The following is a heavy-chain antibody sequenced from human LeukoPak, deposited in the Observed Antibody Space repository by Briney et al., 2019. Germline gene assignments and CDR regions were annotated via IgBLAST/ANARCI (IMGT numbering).Heavy chain of an antibody. J-gene: IGHJ5*02. CDR1: GASISSGDYY. Sequence: NPSETLSLTCVVSGASISSGDYYWSWIRQHPGKGLEWIGYIYYTGTTDYNPSLKSRVTISIDTSNNQFALRLRSVTAADTAVYYCARHGIIAAVPLGFDPWGQGTLVTVSS. D-gene: IGHD6-13*01. CDR2: IYYTGTT. V-gene: IGHV4-31*02. CDR3: ARHGIIAAVPLGFDP.